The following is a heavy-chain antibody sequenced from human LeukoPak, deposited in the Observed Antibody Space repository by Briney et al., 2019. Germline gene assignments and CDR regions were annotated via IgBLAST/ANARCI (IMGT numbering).Heavy chain of an antibody. CDR1: GGSISSGGYY. V-gene: IGHV4-30-2*01. Sequence: PSETLSLTCTVSGGSISSGGYYWSWIRQPPGKGLEWIGYIYHSGSTYYNPSLKSRVTISVDRSKNQFSLKLSSVTAADTAVYYCAQGFSPSTYTGWFDPWGQGTLVTVSS. J-gene: IGHJ5*02. CDR2: IYHSGST. D-gene: IGHD6-6*01. CDR3: AQGFSPSTYTGWFDP.